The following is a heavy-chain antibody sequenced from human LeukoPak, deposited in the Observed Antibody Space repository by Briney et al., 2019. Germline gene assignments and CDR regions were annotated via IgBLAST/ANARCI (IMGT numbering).Heavy chain of an antibody. CDR2: IYSSGST. D-gene: IGHD4-11*01. V-gene: IGHV4-39*07. Sequence: PSETLSLTCSVSGASISSGSNYWGWIRQPPGKTLEWIGSIYSSGSTYYNPSLKSRVIIIIDTPKNHFSLTLSSVTAADTAVYYCASVAKNDYSNYDWFDPWGQGTLVTVSS. J-gene: IGHJ5*02. CDR1: GASISSGSNY. CDR3: ASVAKNDYSNYDWFDP.